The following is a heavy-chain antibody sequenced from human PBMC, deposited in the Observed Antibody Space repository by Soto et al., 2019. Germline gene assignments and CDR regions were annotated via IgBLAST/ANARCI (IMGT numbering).Heavy chain of an antibody. CDR3: ARRDTAMVKGYFDY. D-gene: IGHD5-18*01. Sequence: SETLSLTCTVSGGSISSNSYYWGWIRQPPGKGLEWIGSVYYSGSTNYNPSLKSRVTISVDTSKNQFSLKLSSVTAADTAVYYCARRDTAMVKGYFDYWGQGTLVTVS. V-gene: IGHV4-39*07. CDR1: GGSISSNSYY. CDR2: VYYSGST. J-gene: IGHJ4*02.